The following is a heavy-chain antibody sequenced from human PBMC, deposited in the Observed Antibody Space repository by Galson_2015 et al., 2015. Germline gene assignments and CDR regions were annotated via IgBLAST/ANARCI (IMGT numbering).Heavy chain of an antibody. J-gene: IGHJ4*02. CDR3: ARAPGFYPSSWPLDC. V-gene: IGHV3-23*01. CDR1: EFTFSSYA. Sequence: SLRLSCAGSEFTFSSYAMSWVRQAPGQGLEWLSVISGNGGKIDYADSVKGRFTISRDNSKNTLFLQMNSLIGEDTAVYYCARAPGFYPSSWPLDCWGRGTLVTVSS. CDR2: ISGNGGKI. D-gene: IGHD6-13*01.